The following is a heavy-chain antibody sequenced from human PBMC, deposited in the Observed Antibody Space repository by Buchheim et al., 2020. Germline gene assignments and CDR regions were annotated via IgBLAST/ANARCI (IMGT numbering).Heavy chain of an antibody. CDR2: IKEDGSEK. J-gene: IGHJ5*02. V-gene: IGHV3-7*01. Sequence: DVQLVESGGGLVQPGGSLRLSCATSGFTFSSYWMNWVRQAPGKGLEWVANIKEDGSEKYYVDSVKGRFTISRGNAKNSRYLQMNSLRIDDTAVYYCARRGPGIAPPWGLGTL. CDR3: ARRGPGIAPP. D-gene: IGHD6-13*01. CDR1: GFTFSSYW.